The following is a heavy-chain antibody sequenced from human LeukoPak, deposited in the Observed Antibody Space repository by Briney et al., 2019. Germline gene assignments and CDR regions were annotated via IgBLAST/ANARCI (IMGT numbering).Heavy chain of an antibody. J-gene: IGHJ4*02. Sequence: QPGGSLRHSCQAYGFTFSSYAMTWVRQVPWKGLEWVSSMIISGGSTYYADSVKGRFTISRDNSKNTLYLQMNSLRVEDTALYYCARETKIDYWGQGALVTVSS. D-gene: IGHD1-7*01. CDR3: ARETKIDY. V-gene: IGHV3-23*01. CDR1: GFTFSSYA. CDR2: MIISGGST.